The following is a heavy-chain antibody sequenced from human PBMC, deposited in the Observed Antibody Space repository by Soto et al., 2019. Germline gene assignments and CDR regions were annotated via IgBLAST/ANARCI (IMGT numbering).Heavy chain of an antibody. J-gene: IGHJ4*02. D-gene: IGHD3-10*01. CDR2: ISGSGANT. V-gene: IGHV3-23*01. Sequence: EVQLLESGGGLVQPGGSLRLSCAASGFTFSIYGLSWVRQAPGKGLEWVSAISGSGANTYYADSVKGRFTISRDNPKNKLYLQMNSLRAEDTAVYYCEPPLGSESYLPFDYWGQGTLVTVSS. CDR3: EPPLGSESYLPFDY. CDR1: GFTFSIYG.